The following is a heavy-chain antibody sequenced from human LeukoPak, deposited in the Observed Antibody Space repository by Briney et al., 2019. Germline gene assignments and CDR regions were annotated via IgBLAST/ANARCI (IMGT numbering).Heavy chain of an antibody. D-gene: IGHD1-26*01. Sequence: GGSLRLSCAASGFTFSDYAMTWVRQAPGKGLEWVSSITGSGASTYYADSVKGRFTISRDISKNTLYLQMSSLRAEDAAVYYCAKGEGAYYYYGVDVWGQRTTATVSS. J-gene: IGHJ6*02. V-gene: IGHV3-23*01. CDR3: AKGEGAYYYYGVDV. CDR1: GFTFSDYA. CDR2: ITGSGAST.